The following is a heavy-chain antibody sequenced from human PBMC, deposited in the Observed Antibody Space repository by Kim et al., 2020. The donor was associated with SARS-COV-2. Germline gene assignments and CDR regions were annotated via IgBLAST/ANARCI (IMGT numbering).Heavy chain of an antibody. CDR3: VRDRMGGAFDI. D-gene: IGHD3-16*01. J-gene: IGHJ3*02. Sequence: GVSLRLSCATSGFTFSAYDMNWVRQVPGKGLEWLSFITKGSNIIYYADSVKGRFTTSRDNAKNSLHLQMNSLKDDDTAIYHCVRDRMGGAFDIWGQGTLVTVSS. CDR2: ITKGSNII. CDR1: GFTFSAYD. V-gene: IGHV3-48*02.